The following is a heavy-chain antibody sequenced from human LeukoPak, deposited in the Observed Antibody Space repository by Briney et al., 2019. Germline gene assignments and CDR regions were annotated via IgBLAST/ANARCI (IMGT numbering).Heavy chain of an antibody. D-gene: IGHD6-13*01. J-gene: IGHJ4*02. CDR3: ARVGAGQQLDY. CDR2: INHSGST. Sequence: SETLSLTCAVYGGSFSVYYWSWIRQPPGKGLEWIGEINHSGSTNYNPSLKSRVTISVDTSKNQFSLKLSSVTAADTAVYYRARVGAGQQLDYWGQGTLVTVSS. V-gene: IGHV4-34*01. CDR1: GGSFSVYY.